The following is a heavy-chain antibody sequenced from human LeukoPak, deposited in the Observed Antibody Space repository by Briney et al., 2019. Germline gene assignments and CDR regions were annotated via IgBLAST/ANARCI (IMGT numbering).Heavy chain of an antibody. CDR2: IIPIFGTA. CDR3: ARVVAAAGRGDFDY. D-gene: IGHD6-13*01. V-gene: IGHV1-69*13. J-gene: IGHJ4*02. CDR1: GGTFSSYA. Sequence: ASVKVSCKASGGTFSSYAISWVRQAPGQGLEWMGGIIPIFGTANYAQKFQGRVTTTADESTSTAYMELSSLRSEDTAVYYCARVVAAAGRGDFDYWGQGTLVTVSS.